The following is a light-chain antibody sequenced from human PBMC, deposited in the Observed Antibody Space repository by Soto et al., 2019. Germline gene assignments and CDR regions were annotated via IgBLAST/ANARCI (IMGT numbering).Light chain of an antibody. Sequence: ETVLTQSPDTLSLSPGERATLSCRASQSVSSYLAWYQQKPGQAPRLLIYDVSNRATSIPARFSGSGSGTDFTLTISSLEPEDFAVYYCQHRSDWPTFGGGTKVEIK. V-gene: IGKV3-11*01. CDR3: QHRSDWPT. J-gene: IGKJ4*01. CDR1: QSVSSY. CDR2: DVS.